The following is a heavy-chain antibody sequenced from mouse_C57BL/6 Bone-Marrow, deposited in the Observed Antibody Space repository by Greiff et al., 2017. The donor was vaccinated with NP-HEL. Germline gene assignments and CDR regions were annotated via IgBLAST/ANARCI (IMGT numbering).Heavy chain of an antibody. CDR2: IDPSDSYT. CDR3: AREGVITTVVEDY. D-gene: IGHD1-1*01. V-gene: IGHV1-50*01. J-gene: IGHJ2*01. CDR1: GYTFTSYW. Sequence: QVQLKQPGAELVKPGASVKLSCKASGYTFTSYWMQWVKQRPGQGLEWIGEIDPSDSYTNYNQKFKGKATLTVDTSSSTAYMQLSSLTSEDSAVYYCAREGVITTVVEDYWGQGTTLTVSS.